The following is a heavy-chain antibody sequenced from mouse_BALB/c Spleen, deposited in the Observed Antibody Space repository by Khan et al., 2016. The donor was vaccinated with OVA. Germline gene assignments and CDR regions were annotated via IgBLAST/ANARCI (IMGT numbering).Heavy chain of an antibody. D-gene: IGHD1-1*01. J-gene: IGHJ2*01. Sequence: EVQLQESGGGLVQPGGSRKLSCAASGFTFSSYGMHWVRQAPEKGLEWVAYISGDSSTIYYTDTVKGRFTISRDNPKNTLSLQMTSLMSEDTAMYYCATAYNYGDYFDYWGPGTTLTVSS. CDR2: ISGDSSTI. V-gene: IGHV5-17*02. CDR3: ATAYNYGDYFDY. CDR1: GFTFSSYG.